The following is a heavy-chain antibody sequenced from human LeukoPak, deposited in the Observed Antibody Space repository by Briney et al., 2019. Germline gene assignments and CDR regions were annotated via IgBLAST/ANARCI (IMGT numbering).Heavy chain of an antibody. D-gene: IGHD1-14*01. CDR1: GYTFTSYD. CDR3: ARTTRGEVDY. Sequence: ASVKVSCKASGYTFTSYDINWVPQAPGQGLEWIGWMNANSGNTGYAQKFQGRVTMTRNTSISTAYMELSRLRSEDTAVYYCARTTRGEVDYWGQGTLVTVSS. CDR2: MNANSGNT. V-gene: IGHV1-8*01. J-gene: IGHJ4*02.